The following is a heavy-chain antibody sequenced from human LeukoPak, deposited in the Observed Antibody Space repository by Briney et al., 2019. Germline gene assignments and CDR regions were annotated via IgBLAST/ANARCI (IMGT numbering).Heavy chain of an antibody. V-gene: IGHV4-38-2*02. J-gene: IGHJ6*03. CDR3: ARDQPYMDV. CDR1: GYSISSGYY. CDR2: IYHSGTT. Sequence: KPSETLSLTCTVSGYSISSGYYWVWIRQPPGKGLEWIGCIYHSGTTYYNPSLKSRITISVDTSKNQFSLKLSSVTAADTAMYYCARDQPYMDVWGKGTTDTVSS.